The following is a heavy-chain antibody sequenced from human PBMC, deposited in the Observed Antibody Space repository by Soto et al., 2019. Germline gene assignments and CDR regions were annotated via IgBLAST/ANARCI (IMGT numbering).Heavy chain of an antibody. CDR2: ISSSSSYI. CDR1: GFTFSSYS. Sequence: PGGSLRLSCAASGFTFSSYSMNWVRQAPGKGLEWVSSISSSSSYIYYADSVKGRFTISRDNAKNSLYLQMNSLRAEDTAVYYCARDLDGSWHGGYFQRWGQGTLVTVS. J-gene: IGHJ1*01. D-gene: IGHD6-13*01. CDR3: ARDLDGSWHGGYFQR. V-gene: IGHV3-21*01.